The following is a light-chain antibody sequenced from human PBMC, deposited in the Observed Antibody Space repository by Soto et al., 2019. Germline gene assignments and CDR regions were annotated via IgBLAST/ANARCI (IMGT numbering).Light chain of an antibody. CDR2: AAS. V-gene: IGKV1-39*01. CDR1: QSISSY. CDR3: QQSCSTPIT. J-gene: IGKJ1*01. Sequence: DNQMTQSPSSLSASVGARVTITCRASQSISSYLNWYQQKPGKAPKLLIYAASSLQSGVPSRFSVILYGTDGNITLRSLQTEDGKTYYGQQSCSTPITFGHGTKVDIK.